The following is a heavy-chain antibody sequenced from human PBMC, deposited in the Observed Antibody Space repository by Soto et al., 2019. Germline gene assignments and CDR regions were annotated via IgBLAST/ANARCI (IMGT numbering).Heavy chain of an antibody. D-gene: IGHD1-26*01. V-gene: IGHV3-23*01. CDR3: ARDPGKSRANYYFDY. CDR1: GFTFSSYA. Sequence: PGGSLRLSCAASGFTFSSYAMSWVRQAPGKGLEWVSALSGSGGSTYYADSVKGRFTISRDNSKNTLYLQMNSLRAEDTAVYYCARDPGKSRANYYFDYWGQGTLVTVSS. J-gene: IGHJ4*02. CDR2: LSGSGGST.